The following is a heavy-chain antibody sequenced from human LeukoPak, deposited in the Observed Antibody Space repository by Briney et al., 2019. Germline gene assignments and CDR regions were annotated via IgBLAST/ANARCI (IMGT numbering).Heavy chain of an antibody. CDR3: VKEASSGYYRTADH. V-gene: IGHV3-30*18. CDR2: FTYDGVNK. D-gene: IGHD3-22*01. Sequence: GKSLRLSCVGSGFTFSDCGMHWIRRAPGKGLERLAVFTYDGVNKHYADSVKGRFTVSRDNSKNTLYLQMDSLTPEDTAIYYCVKEASSGYYRTADHWGQGTRVTVSS. CDR1: GFTFSDCG. J-gene: IGHJ4*02.